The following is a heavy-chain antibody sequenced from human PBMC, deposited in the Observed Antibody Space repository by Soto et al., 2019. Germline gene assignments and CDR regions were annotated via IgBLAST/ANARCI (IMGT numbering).Heavy chain of an antibody. J-gene: IGHJ6*02. D-gene: IGHD2-2*01. CDR1: GFTFSSYG. Sequence: PGGSLRLSCAASGFTFSSYGMHWVRQAPGKGLEWVAVIWYDGSNKYYADSVKGRFTISRDNSKNTLYLQMNSLRAEDTAVYYCARTMTTSPNYYYYGMDVWGQGTTVTVSS. V-gene: IGHV3-33*01. CDR3: ARTMTTSPNYYYYGMDV. CDR2: IWYDGSNK.